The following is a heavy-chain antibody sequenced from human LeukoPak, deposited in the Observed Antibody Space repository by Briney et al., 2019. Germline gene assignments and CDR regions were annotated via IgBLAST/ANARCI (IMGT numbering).Heavy chain of an antibody. V-gene: IGHV1-69*05. CDR3: ARDDSSGYSNWFDP. D-gene: IGHD3-22*01. CDR1: GGTFSSYA. J-gene: IGHJ5*02. Sequence: GASVKVSCKASGGTFSSYAISWVRQAPGQGLEWMGGIIPIFGTANYAQKFQGRVTITTDESTSTAYMELSSLRSEDTAVYCCARDDSSGYSNWFDPWGQGTLVTVSS. CDR2: IIPIFGTA.